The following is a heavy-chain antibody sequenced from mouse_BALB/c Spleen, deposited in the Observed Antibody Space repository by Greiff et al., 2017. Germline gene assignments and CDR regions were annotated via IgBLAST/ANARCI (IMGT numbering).Heavy chain of an antibody. V-gene: IGHV1-69*01. J-gene: IGHJ1*01. D-gene: IGHD4-1*01. CDR2: IDTSDSYT. Sequence: VQLQQPGAELVMPGASVKMSCKASGYTFTDYWMHWVKQRPGQGLEWIGAIDTSDSYTSYNQKFKGKATLTVDESSSTAYMQLSSLTSEDSAVYYCARGTGTRYFDVWGAGTTVTVSS. CDR3: ARGTGTRYFDV. CDR1: GYTFTDYW.